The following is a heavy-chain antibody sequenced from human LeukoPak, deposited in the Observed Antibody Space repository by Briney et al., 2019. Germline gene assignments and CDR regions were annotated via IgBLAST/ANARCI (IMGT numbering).Heavy chain of an antibody. CDR3: ARAGSYYVYFDY. Sequence: SETLSLTCTVSGGSISSSSYYWGWIRQPPGKGLEWIGSIYYSGSTYHNPSLKSRVTISVDTSKNEFSLKLSSVTAADTAVYYCARAGSYYVYFDYWGQGTLVTVSS. CDR1: GGSISSSSYY. D-gene: IGHD1-26*01. J-gene: IGHJ4*02. CDR2: IYYSGST. V-gene: IGHV4-39*07.